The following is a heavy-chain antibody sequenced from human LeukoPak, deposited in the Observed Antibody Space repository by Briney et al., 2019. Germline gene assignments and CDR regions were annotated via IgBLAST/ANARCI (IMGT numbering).Heavy chain of an antibody. D-gene: IGHD1-14*01. Sequence: SETLSLTCTVSGGSISSYYWSWIRQPPGKGLEWIGYIYYSGSTNYNPSPKSRVTISVDTSKNQFSLKLSSVTAADTAVYYCARAGMAFDIWGQGTMVTVSS. CDR1: GGSISSYY. V-gene: IGHV4-59*01. CDR2: IYYSGST. J-gene: IGHJ3*02. CDR3: ARAGMAFDI.